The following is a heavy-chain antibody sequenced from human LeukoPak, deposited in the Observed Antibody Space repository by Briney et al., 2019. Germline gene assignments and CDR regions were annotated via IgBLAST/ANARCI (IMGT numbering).Heavy chain of an antibody. V-gene: IGHV4-59*01. CDR2: IYYSGST. D-gene: IGHD2-2*01. Sequence: PSETLSLTCTVSGGSISSYYWSWIRQPPGKGLEWIGYIYYSGSTNYNPSLKSRVTISVDTSKNQFSLKLSSVTAADTAVYYCAREGPAASTSFYSFMDVWGKGTTVTVSS. CDR1: GGSISSYY. CDR3: AREGPAASTSFYSFMDV. J-gene: IGHJ6*03.